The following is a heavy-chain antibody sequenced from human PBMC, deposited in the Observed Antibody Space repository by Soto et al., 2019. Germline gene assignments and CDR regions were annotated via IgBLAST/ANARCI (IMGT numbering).Heavy chain of an antibody. V-gene: IGHV4-59*11. CDR3: TVGGAGHPFDY. D-gene: IGHD3-16*01. Sequence: QVQLQESGPGLVKPSETLSLTCTVSGVSITSHYGTWIRQPPGKGLERIGNIQYSGSTNYSPSLKGRVIISVDTTENQSSLKLSSVTTADTAVYYCTVGGAGHPFDYWGQGTLVTVSS. CDR1: GVSITSHY. CDR2: IQYSGST. J-gene: IGHJ4*02.